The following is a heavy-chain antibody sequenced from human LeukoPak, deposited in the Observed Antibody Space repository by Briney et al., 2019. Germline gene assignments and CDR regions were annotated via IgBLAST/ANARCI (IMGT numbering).Heavy chain of an antibody. Sequence: ASVKVSCKASGYTFTSYYMHWVRQAPGQGLEWMGLINPTGGSTGYAQKFQGRVTITADESTSTAYMELSSLRSEDTAVYYCARDRGYCSSTSCYTYYYMDVWGKGTTVTISS. CDR2: INPTGGST. CDR3: ARDRGYCSSTSCYTYYYMDV. J-gene: IGHJ6*03. V-gene: IGHV1-46*01. CDR1: GYTFTSYY. D-gene: IGHD2-2*02.